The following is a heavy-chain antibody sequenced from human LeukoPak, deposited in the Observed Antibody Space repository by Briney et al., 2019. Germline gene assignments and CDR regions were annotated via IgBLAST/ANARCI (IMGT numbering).Heavy chain of an antibody. J-gene: IGHJ4*02. V-gene: IGHV3-30*18. CDR1: GFTFSSYA. CDR3: AKGPYYDSSGYLDY. Sequence: GGSLRLSCAASGFTFSSYAMSWVRQAPGKGLEWVAVISYDGSNKYYADSVKGRFTISRDNSKNTLYLQMNSLRAEDTAVYYCAKGPYYDSSGYLDYWGQGTLVTVSS. CDR2: ISYDGSNK. D-gene: IGHD3-22*01.